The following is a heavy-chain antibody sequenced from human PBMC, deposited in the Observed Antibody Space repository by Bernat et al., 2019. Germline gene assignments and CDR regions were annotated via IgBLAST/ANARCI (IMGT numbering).Heavy chain of an antibody. V-gene: IGHV1-8*01. J-gene: IGHJ5*02. D-gene: IGHD3-10*01. CDR3: ARRPLLWFGECAGWFDP. Sequence: QVQLVQSGAEVKKPGASVKVSCKASGYTFTSYDINWVRQATGQGLEWMGWMNPNSGNTGYAQKFQGRVTMTRNTSISTAYMELSSLRSEDTAVYYCARRPLLWFGECAGWFDPWGQGTLVTVSS. CDR2: MNPNSGNT. CDR1: GYTFTSYD.